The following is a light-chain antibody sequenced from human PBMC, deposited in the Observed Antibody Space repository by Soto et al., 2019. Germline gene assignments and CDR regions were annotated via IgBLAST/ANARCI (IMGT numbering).Light chain of an antibody. CDR3: QQYHTFPLT. CDR2: AAS. J-gene: IGKJ4*01. CDR1: QDISNY. Sequence: DIQMTQSPSSLSASVGDRVTITCRASQDISNYLAWFQQKPGKAPKSLIYAASNLQSGVPSKFSGSGSGTDFMLTISSLQPEDFATYYFQQYHTFPLTFGGGTKVDIK. V-gene: IGKV1-16*02.